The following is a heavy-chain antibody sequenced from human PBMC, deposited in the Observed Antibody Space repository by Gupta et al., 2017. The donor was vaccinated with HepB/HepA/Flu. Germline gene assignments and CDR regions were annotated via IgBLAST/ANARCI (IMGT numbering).Heavy chain of an antibody. CDR3: ARAGSGYSYGYAVLYYYYMDV. V-gene: IGHV4-59*01. CDR1: GGSISSYY. Sequence: QVQLQESGPGLVKPSETLSLTCTVSGGSISSYYWSWIRQPPGKGLEWIGYIYYSGSTNYNPSLKSRVTISVDTSKNQFSLKLSSVTAADTAVYYCARAGSGYSYGYAVLYYYYMDVWGKGTTVTVSS. J-gene: IGHJ6*03. D-gene: IGHD5-18*01. CDR2: IYYSGST.